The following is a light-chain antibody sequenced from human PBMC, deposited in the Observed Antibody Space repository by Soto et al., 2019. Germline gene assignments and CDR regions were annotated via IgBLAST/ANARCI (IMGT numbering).Light chain of an antibody. Sequence: DIQMTQSPSSLSASVGDRVTITCRASQSISRYLNWYQQKPGKAPKLLIYAASNLQSGVPPTFSGSGSGTDFTLTISSLQPEDSSTYYCQQSYTTPWTFGQGTKVDIK. J-gene: IGKJ1*01. CDR2: AAS. CDR3: QQSYTTPWT. CDR1: QSISRY. V-gene: IGKV1-39*01.